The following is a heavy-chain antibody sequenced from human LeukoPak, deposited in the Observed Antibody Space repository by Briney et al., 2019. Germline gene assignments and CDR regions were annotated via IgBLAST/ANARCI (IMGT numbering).Heavy chain of an antibody. Sequence: PGGSLRLSCAASGFTFSSQAMGWVRQAPGKGLEWVSSITGSGGSTYYGDSVKGRFTISRDNSKKTLYLQMNSLRAEDTAVYYCAKGGGGSLEWLPPMDVWGQGTTVTVSS. J-gene: IGHJ6*02. D-gene: IGHD3-3*01. CDR1: GFTFSSQA. CDR3: AKGGGGSLEWLPPMDV. V-gene: IGHV3-23*01. CDR2: ITGSGGST.